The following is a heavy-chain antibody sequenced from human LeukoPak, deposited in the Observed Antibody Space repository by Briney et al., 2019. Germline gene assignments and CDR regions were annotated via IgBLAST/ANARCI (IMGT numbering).Heavy chain of an antibody. CDR3: ARDIALGY. CDR1: GFTFSSYW. CDR2: IYSGGST. D-gene: IGHD3-16*02. V-gene: IGHV3-53*01. J-gene: IGHJ4*02. Sequence: PGGSLRLSCAASGFTFSSYWMHWVRQAPGKGLVWVSVIYSGGSTYYADSVKGRFTISRDNSKNTLYLQMNSLRAEDTAVYYCARDIALGYWGQGTLVTVSS.